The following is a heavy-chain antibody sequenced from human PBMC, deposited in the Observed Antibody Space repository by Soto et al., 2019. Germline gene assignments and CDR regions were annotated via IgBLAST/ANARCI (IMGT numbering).Heavy chain of an antibody. D-gene: IGHD3-3*01. CDR1: GFIFSDSA. V-gene: IGHV3-73*02. Sequence: EVQLVESGGGVVQPGGSLKLSCAASGFIFSDSALHWVRQASGKGLELVGRIRRKANNYATTYVASVEGRIDISRDDSKQQVYLQINSLTTEYTAIYDCTRGIDVWSGYPSYYLDYWGQGTLVTVSS. J-gene: IGHJ4*02. CDR2: IRRKANNYAT. CDR3: TRGIDVWSGYPSYYLDY.